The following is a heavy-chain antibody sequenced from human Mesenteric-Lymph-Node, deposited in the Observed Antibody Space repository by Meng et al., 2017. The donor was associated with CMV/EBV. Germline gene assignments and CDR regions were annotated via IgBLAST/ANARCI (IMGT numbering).Heavy chain of an antibody. J-gene: IGHJ5*02. D-gene: IGHD2-2*01. V-gene: IGHV4-39*07. CDR3: ARDPIVVVPAAIRIWFDP. CDR2: IYYSGST. Sequence: SETLSLTCAVSGGSFSSYFWNWIRQPPGKGLEWIGSIYYSGSTYYNPSLKSRVTISVDTSKNQFSLKLSSVTAADTAVYYCARDPIVVVPAAIRIWFDPWGQGTLVTVSS. CDR1: GGSFSSYF.